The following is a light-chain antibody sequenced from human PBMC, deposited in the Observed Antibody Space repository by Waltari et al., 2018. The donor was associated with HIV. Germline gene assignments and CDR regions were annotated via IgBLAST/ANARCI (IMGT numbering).Light chain of an antibody. V-gene: IGLV2-23*02. J-gene: IGLJ1*01. CDR3: CSYAGTGTYV. CDR2: AVT. CDR1: SSDVASYNL. Sequence: TQPASVSGSPGQSITISCTATSSDVASYNLVSWYQQHPGKAPKVMIYAVTKRPSGVSNRFSGSKSDNTASLTISGLQAEDEADYYCCSYAGTGTYVFGTGTKVTVL.